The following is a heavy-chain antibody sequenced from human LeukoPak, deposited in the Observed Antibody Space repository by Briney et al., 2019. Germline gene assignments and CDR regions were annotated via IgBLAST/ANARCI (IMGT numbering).Heavy chain of an antibody. CDR3: ARGLPYYGH. J-gene: IGHJ4*02. CDR1: GGSISSGDYY. D-gene: IGHD2-21*01. CDR2: IYYSGST. V-gene: IGHV4-30-4*01. Sequence: SQTLSLTCTVSGGSISSGDYYWSWIRQPPGKGLEWIGSIYYSGSTYYNPSLKSRLTMSVDTSKNQFSLKLSSVTAADTAVYCCARGLPYYGHWGQGILVTVSS.